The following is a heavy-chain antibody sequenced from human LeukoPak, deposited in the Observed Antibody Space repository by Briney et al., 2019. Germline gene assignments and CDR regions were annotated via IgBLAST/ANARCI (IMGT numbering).Heavy chain of an antibody. J-gene: IGHJ5*02. D-gene: IGHD4-17*01. CDR2: ISWNSGSI. Sequence: GGSLRLSCAASGFTFDDYAMHWVRQAPGKGLEWVSGISWNSGSIGYADSVKGRFTISRDNAKNSLYLQMNSLRAEDTALYYYAKSPIATVSTSGNWFDPWGQGTLVTVSS. V-gene: IGHV3-9*01. CDR1: GFTFDDYA. CDR3: AKSPIATVSTSGNWFDP.